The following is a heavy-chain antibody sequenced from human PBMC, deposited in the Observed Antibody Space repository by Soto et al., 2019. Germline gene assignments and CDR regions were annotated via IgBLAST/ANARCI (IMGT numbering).Heavy chain of an antibody. D-gene: IGHD4-17*01. V-gene: IGHV4-4*07. J-gene: IGHJ4*02. CDR1: GGSINSYW. Sequence: SETLSLTCSVSGGSINSYWWSWIRQPAGKGLEWIGRVYSSGTTDYNPSLNSRATLSVETSKNQFSLKLSSVTAADTAVYYCASHAVTYGGKYYFDYWGQGTLVTVSS. CDR2: VYSSGTT. CDR3: ASHAVTYGGKYYFDY.